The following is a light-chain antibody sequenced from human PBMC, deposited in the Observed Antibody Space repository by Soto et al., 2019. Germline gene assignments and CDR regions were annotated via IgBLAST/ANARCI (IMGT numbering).Light chain of an antibody. V-gene: IGKV1-27*01. CDR2: AAS. Sequence: DIPMTQSPSSLSASVGDRVIITCRASQGIRNYVAWYQQKPGKAPKLLISAASTLQAGVPSRFIGSGYGTDFSINISGLQPEDVATYSCQIYENARALTFGGGTKVEIK. CDR1: QGIRNY. CDR3: QIYENARALT. J-gene: IGKJ4*01.